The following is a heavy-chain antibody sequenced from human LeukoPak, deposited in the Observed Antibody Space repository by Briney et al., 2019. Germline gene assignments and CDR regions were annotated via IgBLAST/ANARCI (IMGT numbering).Heavy chain of an antibody. CDR1: GFTFSSYA. CDR2: ISYDGSNK. V-gene: IGHV3-30*04. Sequence: PGGSLRLSCAASGFTFSSYAMHWVRQAPGKGLEWVAVISYDGSNKYYADSVKGRFTISGDNSKNTLYLQMNSLRAEDTAVYYCARRMVRGVITEKPFDYWGQGTLVTVSS. D-gene: IGHD3-10*01. J-gene: IGHJ4*02. CDR3: ARRMVRGVITEKPFDY.